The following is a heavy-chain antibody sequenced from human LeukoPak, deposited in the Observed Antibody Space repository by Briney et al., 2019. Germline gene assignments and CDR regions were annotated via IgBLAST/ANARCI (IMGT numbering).Heavy chain of an antibody. CDR3: ARDIAPYYYDSSGQGFYFDY. D-gene: IGHD3-22*01. Sequence: PGGSLRLSCAASGFTFSSYSMNWVRQAPGKGLEWVSYISSSSSTIYYADSVKGRFTISRDNAKNSLYLQMNSLRAEDTAVYYCARDIAPYYYDSSGQGFYFDYWGQGTLVTVSS. J-gene: IGHJ4*02. CDR1: GFTFSSYS. CDR2: ISSSSSTI. V-gene: IGHV3-48*01.